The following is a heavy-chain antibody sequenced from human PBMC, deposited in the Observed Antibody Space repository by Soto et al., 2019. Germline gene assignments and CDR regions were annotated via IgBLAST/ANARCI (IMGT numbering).Heavy chain of an antibody. D-gene: IGHD3-10*01. Sequence: QVQLQESGPGLVKPSQTLSLTCTVSGGSISSGDYYWSWIRQPPGKGLEWIGYIYYSGSTYYNPSXXXRXSISVDPSKNQFSLKLSSVTAADTAVYYCARTIWGGYYGMDVWGQGTTVTVSS. CDR1: GGSISSGDYY. CDR2: IYYSGST. J-gene: IGHJ6*02. CDR3: ARTIWGGYYGMDV. V-gene: IGHV4-30-4*01.